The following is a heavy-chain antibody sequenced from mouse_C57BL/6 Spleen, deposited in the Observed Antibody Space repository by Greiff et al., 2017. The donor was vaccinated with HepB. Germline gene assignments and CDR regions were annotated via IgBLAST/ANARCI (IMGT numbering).Heavy chain of an antibody. J-gene: IGHJ2*01. CDR1: GYTFTSYW. D-gene: IGHD2-12*01. Sequence: QVQLQQPGAELVMPGASVKLSCKASGYTFTSYWMHWVKQRPGQGLEWIGEIDPSDSYTNYNQKFKGKSTLTVDKSSSTAYMQLSSLTSEDSAVYYFARSAYYSDPYYFDYWGQGTTLTVSS. CDR2: IDPSDSYT. V-gene: IGHV1-69*01. CDR3: ARSAYYSDPYYFDY.